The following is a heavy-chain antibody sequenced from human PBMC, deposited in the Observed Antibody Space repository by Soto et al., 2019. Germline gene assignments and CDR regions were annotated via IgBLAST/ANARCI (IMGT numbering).Heavy chain of an antibody. D-gene: IGHD1-1*01. CDR2: INGGNGNT. CDR1: GYSFSTHS. J-gene: IGHJ6*02. CDR3: ARGKGMEENYYYYGMDV. Sequence: ASVKVSCKASGYSFSTHSMHWVRQAPGQGLEWMGWINGGNGNTKYSQKFRDRVTITRDASASTGYMELSSLRSEDTAVYYCARGKGMEENYYYYGMDVWGQGTTVAVSS. V-gene: IGHV1-3*01.